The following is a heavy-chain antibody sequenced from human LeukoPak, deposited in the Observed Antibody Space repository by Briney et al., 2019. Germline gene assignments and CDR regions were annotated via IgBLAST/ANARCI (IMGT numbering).Heavy chain of an antibody. CDR2: IYYSGST. V-gene: IGHV4-59*08. CDR1: SGSISTYY. CDR3: ARRITGTLAPIDY. D-gene: IGHD1-20*01. J-gene: IGHJ4*02. Sequence: PSETLSLTCTVSSGSISTYYWSWIRQPPGKGLEWIGYIYYSGSTNYKPSLKSRVTISVDTSKNQFSLKLTSVTAADTAVYYCARRITGTLAPIDYWGQGTLVTVSS.